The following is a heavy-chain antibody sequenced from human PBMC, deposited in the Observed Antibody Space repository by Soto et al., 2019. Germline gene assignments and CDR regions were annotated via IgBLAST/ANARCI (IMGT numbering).Heavy chain of an antibody. J-gene: IGHJ5*02. V-gene: IGHV1-18*01. Sequence: ASVKVSCKASDYTFTSYGISWVRQAPGQGLEWMGWISAYNGNTNYAQKLQGRVTMTTDTSTSTAYMELRSLRSDDTAVYYCARDSLSEYYGSGSYPFDPWGQGTLVTVSS. CDR1: DYTFTSYG. CDR3: ARDSLSEYYGSGSYPFDP. D-gene: IGHD3-10*01. CDR2: ISAYNGNT.